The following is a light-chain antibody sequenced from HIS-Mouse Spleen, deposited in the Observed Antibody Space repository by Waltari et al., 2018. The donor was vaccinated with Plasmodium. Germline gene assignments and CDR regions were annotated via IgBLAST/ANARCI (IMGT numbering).Light chain of an antibody. V-gene: IGLV2-14*01. Sequence: QSALTQPASVSGSPGQSIPIPCTGTSSSVGGYNYVSWYQQHPGKAPKLSIYEVSNRPSGVSNRFSGSKSGNTASLTISGLQAEDEADYYCSSYTSSSTVVFGGGTKLTVL. J-gene: IGLJ2*01. CDR2: EVS. CDR3: SSYTSSSTVV. CDR1: SSSVGGYNY.